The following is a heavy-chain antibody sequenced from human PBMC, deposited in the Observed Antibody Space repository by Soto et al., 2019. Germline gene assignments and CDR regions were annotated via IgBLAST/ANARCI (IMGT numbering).Heavy chain of an antibody. Sequence: QVQLVESGGGVVQPGRSLRLSCAASGFTFSSYGMHWVRQAPGKGLEWVAVIWYDGSNKYYADSVKGRFTISRDNSKNTLYLQMNSLRAEDTAVYYCARAGNYGYSIDYWGQGTLVTVSS. CDR2: IWYDGSNK. CDR1: GFTFSSYG. D-gene: IGHD6-13*01. CDR3: ARAGNYGYSIDY. V-gene: IGHV3-33*01. J-gene: IGHJ4*02.